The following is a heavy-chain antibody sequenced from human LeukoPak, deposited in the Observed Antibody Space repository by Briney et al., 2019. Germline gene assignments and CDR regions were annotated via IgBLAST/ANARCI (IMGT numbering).Heavy chain of an antibody. V-gene: IGHV1-18*04. CDR1: GYTFTSYG. CDR3: ARVSSGWYRYFQH. Sequence: ASVKVSCKASGYTFTSYGISWVRQTPGRGLEWMGWISAYNGNTNYAQKLQGRVTMTTDTSTSTAYMELRSLRSDDTAVYYCARVSSGWYRYFQHWGQGTLVTVSS. J-gene: IGHJ1*01. CDR2: ISAYNGNT. D-gene: IGHD6-19*01.